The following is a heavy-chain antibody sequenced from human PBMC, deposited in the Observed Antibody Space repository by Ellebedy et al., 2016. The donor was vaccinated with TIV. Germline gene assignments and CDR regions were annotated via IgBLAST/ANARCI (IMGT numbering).Heavy chain of an antibody. D-gene: IGHD4-17*01. CDR2: INTDGSSA. V-gene: IGHV3-74*01. CDR3: ARLGNDDYGP. J-gene: IGHJ5*02. CDR1: GFSLSNYW. Sequence: LSLTCXVSGFSLSNYWMHWVRQAPGKGLVWVSRINTDGSSASYADSVKGRFTISRDNAKNTLYLQMNSLRAEDTAVYYCARLGNDDYGPWGQGTLVTVSS.